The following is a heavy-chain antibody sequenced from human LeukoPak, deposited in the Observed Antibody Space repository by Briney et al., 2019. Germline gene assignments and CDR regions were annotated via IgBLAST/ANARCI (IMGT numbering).Heavy chain of an antibody. V-gene: IGHV4-30-4*01. CDR3: ARVDINIYYYGMDV. J-gene: IGHJ6*02. CDR2: IYYSGST. D-gene: IGHD2-2*03. Sequence: PSETLSLTCTVSGGSISSGDYYWSWIRQPPGKGLEWIGYIYYSGSTYYNPSLKSRVTISVDTSKNQFSLKLSSVTATDTTVYYWARVDINIYYYGMDVWGQGTTVTVSS. CDR1: GGSISSGDYY.